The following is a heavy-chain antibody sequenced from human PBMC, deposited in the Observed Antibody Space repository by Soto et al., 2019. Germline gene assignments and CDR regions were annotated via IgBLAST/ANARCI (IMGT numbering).Heavy chain of an antibody. D-gene: IGHD6-19*01. CDR3: AADRGYSSGWYHYYYGMDV. CDR1: GFTFTSSA. V-gene: IGHV1-58*02. J-gene: IGHJ6*02. Sequence: GASVKVSCKASGFTFTSSAMQWVRQARGQRLEWIGWIVVGSGNTNYAQKFQERVTITRDMSTSTAYMELSSLRSEDTAVYYCAADRGYSSGWYHYYYGMDVWGQGTTVTVSS. CDR2: IVVGSGNT.